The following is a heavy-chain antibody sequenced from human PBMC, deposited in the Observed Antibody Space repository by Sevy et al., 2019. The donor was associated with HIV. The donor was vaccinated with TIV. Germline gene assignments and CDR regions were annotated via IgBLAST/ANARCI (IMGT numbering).Heavy chain of an antibody. D-gene: IGHD2-15*01. CDR2: IWYDGINK. J-gene: IGHJ6*02. CDR1: GFTFSSYG. CDR3: ARAGDIVEVAAHYGMDV. V-gene: IGHV3-33*01. Sequence: GGSLRLSCAASGFTFSSYGMHWVRQAPGKGLERVAVIWYDGINKYYGDSVKGRFTISRDNSKNTVYLQMTNLRAEDTAVYYCARAGDIVEVAAHYGMDVWCQGTTVTVSS.